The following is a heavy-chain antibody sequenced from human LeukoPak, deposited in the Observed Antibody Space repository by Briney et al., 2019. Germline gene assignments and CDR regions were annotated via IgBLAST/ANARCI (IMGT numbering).Heavy chain of an antibody. Sequence: PGGSLRLSCAASGFTFSSYSIHWVRQAPGKGLEWVAVISDDGSNKYYADSVKGRFSISRDNSKNTLYLQMNSLRAEDTAVYYCARGYCSRATCYTLHYWGQGTLVSVSS. CDR3: ARGYCSRATCYTLHY. CDR1: GFTFSSYS. D-gene: IGHD2-2*02. CDR2: ISDDGSNK. J-gene: IGHJ4*02. V-gene: IGHV3-30-3*01.